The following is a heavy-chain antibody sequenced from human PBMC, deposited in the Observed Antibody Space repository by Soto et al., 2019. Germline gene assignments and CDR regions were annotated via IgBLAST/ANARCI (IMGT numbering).Heavy chain of an antibody. V-gene: IGHV3-30-3*01. CDR2: ISYDGSNK. J-gene: IGHJ4*02. Sequence: QVQLVESGGGVVQPGRSLRLSCAASGFTFSSYAMHWVRQAPGKGLEWVAVISYDGSNKYYADSVKGRFTISRDNSKNXLYLQMNGLRAEDTAVYYCARPGLGIAVAGTPLDYWGQGTLVTVSS. CDR3: ARPGLGIAVAGTPLDY. CDR1: GFTFSSYA. D-gene: IGHD6-19*01.